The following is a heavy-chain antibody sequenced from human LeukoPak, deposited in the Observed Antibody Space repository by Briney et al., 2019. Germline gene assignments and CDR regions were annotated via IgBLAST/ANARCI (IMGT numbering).Heavy chain of an antibody. J-gene: IGHJ3*02. Sequence: AGGSLRLSCAASGFTFSSYAMHWVRQAPGKGLEYVSAISSNGGSTYYANSVKGRFTISRDNSKNTLYLQMGSLRAEDMAVCYCARVGAGDLGDAFDIWGQGTMVTVSS. CDR2: ISSNGGST. CDR3: ARVGAGDLGDAFDI. D-gene: IGHD3-16*01. V-gene: IGHV3-64*01. CDR1: GFTFSSYA.